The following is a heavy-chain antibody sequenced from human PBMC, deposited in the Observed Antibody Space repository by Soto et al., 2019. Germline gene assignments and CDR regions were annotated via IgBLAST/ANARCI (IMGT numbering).Heavy chain of an antibody. CDR3: ARGLLLRATRFDY. Sequence: GGSLRLSCAASGFTFSSYAMHWVRQAPGKGLEWVAVISYDGSNKYYADSVKGRFTISRDNSKNTLYLQMNSLRAEDTAVYYWARGLLLRATRFDYWGQGTLVTVSS. CDR2: ISYDGSNK. D-gene: IGHD3-22*01. J-gene: IGHJ4*02. V-gene: IGHV3-30-3*01. CDR1: GFTFSSYA.